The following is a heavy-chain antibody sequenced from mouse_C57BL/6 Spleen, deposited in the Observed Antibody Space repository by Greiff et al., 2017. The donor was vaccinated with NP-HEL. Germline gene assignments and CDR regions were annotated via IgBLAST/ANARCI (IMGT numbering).Heavy chain of an antibody. D-gene: IGHD2-4*01. J-gene: IGHJ3*01. CDR2: IDPDTGGT. V-gene: IGHV1-15*01. Sequence: QVQLQQSGAELVRPGASVTLSCKASGYTFTDYEMHWVKQTPVHGLEWIGAIDPDTGGTAYNQKFKGTAILTADKSSSTAYMELRSLTSEDSAVYYCTIYDYSWFAYGGQGTLVTVSA. CDR1: GYTFTDYE. CDR3: TIYDYSWFAY.